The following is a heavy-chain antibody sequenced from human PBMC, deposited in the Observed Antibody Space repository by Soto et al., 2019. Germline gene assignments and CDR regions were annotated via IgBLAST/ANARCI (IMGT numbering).Heavy chain of an antibody. Sequence: EVQLVESGGGFVQPGGSLRLSCAASGFDFSNSWMHWVRQVPGKGLVWVSHINSDGSSTTYADSVKGRFTISRDNARTTVYLQLDSPRVECTAVYYCARDKSYALAVWGQGTTVTVSS. J-gene: IGHJ6*02. V-gene: IGHV3-74*03. D-gene: IGHD4-17*01. CDR2: INSDGSST. CDR3: ARDKSYALAV. CDR1: GFDFSNSW.